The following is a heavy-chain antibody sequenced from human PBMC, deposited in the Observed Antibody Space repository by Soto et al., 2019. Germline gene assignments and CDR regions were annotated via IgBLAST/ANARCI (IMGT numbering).Heavy chain of an antibody. D-gene: IGHD3-10*01. V-gene: IGHV4-4*02. CDR1: GASISSSNW. Sequence: SETLSLTCAVSGASISSSNWWIWVRQPPGKGLEWIGEIYHSGSTNYNPSLKSRVTISVDKSKNQFSLRLSSVTAADTAVYYCAREGSYYHPLTGTFDSWGQGTLDTVSS. CDR2: IYHSGST. CDR3: AREGSYYHPLTGTFDS. J-gene: IGHJ4*02.